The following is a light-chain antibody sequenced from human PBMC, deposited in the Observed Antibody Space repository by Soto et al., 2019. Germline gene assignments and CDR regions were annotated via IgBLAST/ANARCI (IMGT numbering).Light chain of an antibody. CDR3: SSYTITATRV. CDR1: SRDIGGNDF. Sequence: QSVPTQPASLAGAPGQSITISCTGTSRDIGGNDFVSWSQQHPGKAPKLMIYEVSNRPSGVSTRFSGSKSRNTASLTISGLRAEDEADYYCSSYTITATRVFGTGTKVPVL. V-gene: IGLV2-14*01. CDR2: EVS. J-gene: IGLJ1*01.